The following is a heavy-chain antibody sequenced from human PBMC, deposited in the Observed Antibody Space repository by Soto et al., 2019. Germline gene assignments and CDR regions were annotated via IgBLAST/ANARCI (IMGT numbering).Heavy chain of an antibody. Sequence: GESLKISCKGSGYNFAGYWIAWVRQMPGKGLELMGIIYPSDSDTRYRPSFQGQVTISADKSISSAYLQWSSLRASDTAMYYCARGGVSTRTFDHWGQGTPVTVSS. V-gene: IGHV5-51*01. CDR2: IYPSDSDT. CDR3: ARGGVSTRTFDH. J-gene: IGHJ4*02. CDR1: GYNFAGYW. D-gene: IGHD3-3*01.